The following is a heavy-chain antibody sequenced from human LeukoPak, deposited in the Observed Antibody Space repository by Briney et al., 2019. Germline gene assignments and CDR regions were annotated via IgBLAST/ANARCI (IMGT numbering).Heavy chain of an antibody. Sequence: ASVKVSCKASGYTFTIYYMHWVRQAPGQGLEWMGWINPNSGGTNYAQKFQGRVTMTRDTSISTAYMELSRLRSDDTAVYYCARDNFPDYYDSSGYPSDYWGQGTLVTVSS. V-gene: IGHV1-2*02. J-gene: IGHJ4*02. CDR3: ARDNFPDYYDSSGYPSDY. D-gene: IGHD3-22*01. CDR2: INPNSGGT. CDR1: GYTFTIYY.